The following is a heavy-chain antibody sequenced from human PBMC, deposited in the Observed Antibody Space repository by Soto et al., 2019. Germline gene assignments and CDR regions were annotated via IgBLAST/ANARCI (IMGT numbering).Heavy chain of an antibody. CDR3: ARDQGGSYLSYYYYGMDV. V-gene: IGHV3-33*01. CDR2: IWYDGSNK. D-gene: IGHD1-26*01. Sequence: QVQLVESGGGVVQPGRSLRLSCAASGFTFSSYGMQWVRQAPGKGLEWVAVIWYDGSNKYYADSVKGRFTISRDNSKNTLYLQMNSLRAEDTAVYYCARDQGGSYLSYYYYGMDVWGQGTTVTVSS. CDR1: GFTFSSYG. J-gene: IGHJ6*02.